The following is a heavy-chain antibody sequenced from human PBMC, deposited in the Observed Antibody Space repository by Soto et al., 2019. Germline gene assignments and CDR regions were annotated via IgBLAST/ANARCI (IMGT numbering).Heavy chain of an antibody. Sequence: ASVKVSCKASGYTFTSYGISWVRQAPGQGLEWMGWISAYNGNTNYAQKFQGRVTITTDTSTSTAYMELSSLRSEDTAVYYCARGGGAVDIVATIDANFDYWGQGTLVTLSS. CDR2: ISAYNGNT. CDR3: ARGGGAVDIVATIDANFDY. D-gene: IGHD5-12*01. CDR1: GYTFTSYG. V-gene: IGHV1-18*01. J-gene: IGHJ4*02.